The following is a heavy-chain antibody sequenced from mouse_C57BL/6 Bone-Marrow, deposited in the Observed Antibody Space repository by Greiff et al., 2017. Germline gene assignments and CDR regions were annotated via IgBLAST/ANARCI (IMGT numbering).Heavy chain of an antibody. Sequence: DVMLVESGGGLVKPGGSLKLSCAASGFTFSDYGMHWVRQAPEKGLEWVAYISSGSSTIYYADTVKGRFTISRDNAKNTLFLQMTSLRSEDTAMYYCARRDGYYDAMDYWGQGTSVTVSS. CDR3: ARRDGYYDAMDY. CDR1: GFTFSDYG. D-gene: IGHD2-3*01. CDR2: ISSGSSTI. V-gene: IGHV5-17*01. J-gene: IGHJ4*01.